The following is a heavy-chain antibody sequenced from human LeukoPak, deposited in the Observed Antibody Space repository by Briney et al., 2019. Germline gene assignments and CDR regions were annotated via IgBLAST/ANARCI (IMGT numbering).Heavy chain of an antibody. CDR3: ARDGYNYRRFDY. D-gene: IGHD5-24*01. CDR2: IYTSGST. J-gene: IGHJ4*02. V-gene: IGHV4-61*02. CDR1: GGSISSGSYY. Sequence: PSETLSLTRTVSGGSISSGSYYWSWIRQPAGKGLEWIGRIYTSGSTNYNPSLKSRVTILVDTSENQFSLKLSSVTAADTAVYYCARDGYNYRRFDYWGQGTLVTVSS.